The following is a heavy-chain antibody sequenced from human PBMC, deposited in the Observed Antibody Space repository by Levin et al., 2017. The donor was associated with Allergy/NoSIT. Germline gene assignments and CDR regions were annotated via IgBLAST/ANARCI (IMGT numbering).Heavy chain of an antibody. CDR1: GFTFSSYA. CDR2: ISGSGGST. V-gene: IGHV3-23*01. CDR3: AKDQERAVAMYYFDY. J-gene: IGHJ4*02. D-gene: IGHD6-19*01. Sequence: LSLTCAASGFTFSSYAMSWVRQAPGKGLEWVSAISGSGGSTYYADSVKGRFTISRDNSKNTLYLQMNSLRAEDTAVYYCAKDQERAVAMYYFDYWGQGTLVTVSS.